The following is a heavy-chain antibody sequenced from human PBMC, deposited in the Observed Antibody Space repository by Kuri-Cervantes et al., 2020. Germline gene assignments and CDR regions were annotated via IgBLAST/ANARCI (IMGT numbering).Heavy chain of an antibody. CDR2: ISSGGSII. D-gene: IGHD6-6*01. V-gene: IGHV3-11*01. J-gene: IGHJ5*02. CDR3: ARHSGYSSSSYWFDP. CDR1: GFTFSDYY. Sequence: GESLKISCAAAGFTFSDYYMSWIRQAPGKGLEWVSHISSGGSIIHYADSVKGRFIFSRENAKNSLNLQMNSLRAEDTAMYYCARHSGYSSSSYWFDPWGQGTLVTVSS.